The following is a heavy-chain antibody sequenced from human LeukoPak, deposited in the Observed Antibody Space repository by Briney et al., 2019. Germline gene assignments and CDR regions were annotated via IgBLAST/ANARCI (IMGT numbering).Heavy chain of an antibody. CDR2: IGEDGSEK. J-gene: IGHJ6*03. Sequence: GGSLRLSCAASGFTFSSYWMTWAHQAPGKGLEWVANIGEDGSEKYYVDSVKGRFTISRDNAKNSLYLQMNSLRAEDTAVYYCAKDRSFWSGPPGLYYMDVWGKGTTVTVSS. D-gene: IGHD3-3*01. CDR1: GFTFSSYW. V-gene: IGHV3-7*03. CDR3: AKDRSFWSGPPGLYYMDV.